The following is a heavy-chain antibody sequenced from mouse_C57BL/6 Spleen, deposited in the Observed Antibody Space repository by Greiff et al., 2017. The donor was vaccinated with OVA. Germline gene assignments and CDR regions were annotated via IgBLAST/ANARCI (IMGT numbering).Heavy chain of an antibody. CDR1: GYTFTSYG. CDR3: ARVLNWSFAY. J-gene: IGHJ3*01. CDR2: IYPRSGNT. V-gene: IGHV1-81*01. D-gene: IGHD4-1*02. Sequence: QVQLQQSGAELARPGASVKLSCKASGYTFTSYGISWVKQRTGQGLEWIGEIYPRSGNTYYNEKFKGKATLTADKSSSTAYMELRSLTSEDAAVYFCARVLNWSFAYWGQGTLVTVSA.